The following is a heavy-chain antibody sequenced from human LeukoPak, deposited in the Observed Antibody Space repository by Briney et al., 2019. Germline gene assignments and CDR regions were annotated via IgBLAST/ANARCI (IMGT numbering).Heavy chain of an antibody. V-gene: IGHV4-39*07. D-gene: IGHD2-2*01. CDR3: ARGGRGYCSSTSCRRTEDAFDI. CDR1: RGFTSSSGYS. J-gene: IGHJ3*02. CDR2: IYHGGSA. Sequence: PSETLSLTCTVSRGFTSSSGYSWGWIRQPPGKGLEWIASIYHGGSAYYNPSLKSRVTISMDTSKNQFSLKLSSVTAADTAVYYCARGGRGYCSSTSCRRTEDAFDIWGQGTMVTVSS.